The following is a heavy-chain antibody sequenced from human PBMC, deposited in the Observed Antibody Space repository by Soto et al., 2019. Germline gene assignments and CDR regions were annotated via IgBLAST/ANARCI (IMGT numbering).Heavy chain of an antibody. CDR3: TTWRVSYYYDSSGYYTEFDP. CDR1: GLTFSNAW. D-gene: IGHD3-22*01. Sequence: PGGSLRLSCAASGLTFSNAWMSWVRQAPGKGLEWVGRIKSKTDGGTTDYAAPVKGRFTISRDDSKNTLYLQMNSLKTEDTAVYYCTTWRVSYYYDSSGYYTEFDPWGQGTLVTVS. V-gene: IGHV3-15*01. CDR2: IKSKTDGGTT. J-gene: IGHJ5*02.